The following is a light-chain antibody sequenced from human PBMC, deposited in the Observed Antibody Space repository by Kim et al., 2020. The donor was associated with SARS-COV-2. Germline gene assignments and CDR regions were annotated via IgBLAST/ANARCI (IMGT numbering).Light chain of an antibody. Sequence: DIQMTQSPSSLSASVGDRVTITCRASHDITTYLAWFQQRPGNHPKLLIHAASILQSGVPARFSGSGSGTDFTLTISVLHPEDASTYYCQQYDSAPQTFGQGTKLEI. CDR3: QQYDSAPQT. CDR2: AAS. V-gene: IGKV1-27*01. J-gene: IGKJ1*01. CDR1: HDITTY.